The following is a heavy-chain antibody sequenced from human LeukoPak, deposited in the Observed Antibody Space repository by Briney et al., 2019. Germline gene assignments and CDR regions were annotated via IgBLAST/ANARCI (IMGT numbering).Heavy chain of an antibody. V-gene: IGHV2-5*02. D-gene: IGHD2-21*01. J-gene: IGHJ4*02. Sequence: SGPTLVNPTQTLTLTCTFSGFSLSTDEVGVGWIRQPPGKALEWLALIYWDDDKRYSPSLKSRLTITKDSSKNQVVLTMTNMDPVDTATYYCGHRPGRGIPAAHWGQGTLVTVSS. CDR2: IYWDDDK. CDR3: GHRPGRGIPAAH. CDR1: GFSLSTDEVG.